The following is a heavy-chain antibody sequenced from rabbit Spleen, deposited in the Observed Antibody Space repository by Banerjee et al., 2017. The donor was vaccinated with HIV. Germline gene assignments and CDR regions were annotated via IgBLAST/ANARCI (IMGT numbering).Heavy chain of an antibody. CDR2: IYGGDGSST. J-gene: IGHJ4*01. CDR1: GFSFSNNYY. D-gene: IGHD1-1*01. CDR3: ARDDGSGHYIDGYFNL. V-gene: IGHV1S45*01. Sequence: QEQLEESGGDLVKPGASLTLTCTASGFSFSNNYYMCWVRQALGKGLEWIACIYGGDGSSTAYANWANGRVTVSRTSSTTVTLQMTSLTVADTATYLCARDDGSGHYIDGYFNLWGPGTLVTVS.